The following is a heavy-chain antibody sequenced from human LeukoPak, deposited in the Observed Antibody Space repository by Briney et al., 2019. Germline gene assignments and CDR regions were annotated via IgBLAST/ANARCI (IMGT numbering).Heavy chain of an antibody. Sequence: KISCKGSGYNFASYWIGWVRQMPGKGLEWMGIIYPADSDTRYSPSFQGQVTISADKSISTAYLQWSSLMASDTAMCYCARTTYCGGSTCPPGRHHYYYMDVWGKGTTVSVSS. V-gene: IGHV5-51*01. CDR2: IYPADSDT. CDR3: ARTTYCGGSTCPPGRHHYYYMDV. CDR1: GYNFASYW. J-gene: IGHJ6*03. D-gene: IGHD2-15*01.